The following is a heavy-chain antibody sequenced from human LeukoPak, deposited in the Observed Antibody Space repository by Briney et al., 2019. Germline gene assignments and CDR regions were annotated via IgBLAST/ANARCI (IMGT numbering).Heavy chain of an antibody. D-gene: IGHD3-10*01. CDR2: IYYSGST. CDR3: ARDGWLGLLDP. V-gene: IGHV4-59*12. J-gene: IGHJ5*02. CDR1: GGSISSYY. Sequence: SETLSLTCTVSGGSISSYYWSWIRQPPGKGLEWIGYIYYSGSTYYNPSLKSRVTISVDTSKNQFSLKLSSVTAADTAVYYCARDGWLGLLDPRGQGTLVTVSS.